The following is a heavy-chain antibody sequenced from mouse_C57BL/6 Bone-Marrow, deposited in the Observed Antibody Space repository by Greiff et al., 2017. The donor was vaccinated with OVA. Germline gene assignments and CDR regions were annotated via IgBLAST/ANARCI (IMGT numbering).Heavy chain of an antibody. Sequence: VQLQQSGAELVRPGSSVKLSCKTSGYTFTSYGINLVKQRPGPGLEWIGYIYIGNGYTEYKEKFKGKATLTSDTTSSTAYMQLNSLTSEDSAIYFCALYSSGFDYWGQGTTRTVSS. J-gene: IGHJ2*01. CDR1: GYTFTSYG. CDR3: ALYSSGFDY. D-gene: IGHD1-1*01. CDR2: IYIGNGYT. V-gene: IGHV1-58*01.